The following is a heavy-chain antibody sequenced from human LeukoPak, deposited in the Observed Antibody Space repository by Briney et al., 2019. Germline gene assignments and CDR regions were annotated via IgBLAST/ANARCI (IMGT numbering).Heavy chain of an antibody. CDR1: GFTFSSYG. CDR2: IRYDGSNK. D-gene: IGHD3-10*01. V-gene: IGHV3-30*02. Sequence: GGSLRLSCAASGFTFSSYGMHWVRQAPGKGLEWVAFIRYDGSNKYYADSVKGRFTISRDNSKNTLYLQTNSLRAEDTAVYYCARNNYYGSGSYYVYWGQGTLVTVSS. J-gene: IGHJ4*02. CDR3: ARNNYYGSGSYYVY.